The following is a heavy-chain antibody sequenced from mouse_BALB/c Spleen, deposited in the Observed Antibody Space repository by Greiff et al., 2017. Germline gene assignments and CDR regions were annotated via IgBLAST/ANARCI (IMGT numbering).Heavy chain of an antibody. Sequence: EVQLQQSGPELVKPGASVKISCKASGYTFTDYNMHWVKQSHGKSLEWIGYIYPYNGGTGYNQKFKSKATLTVDNSSSTAYMELRSLTSEDSAVYYCARGGYYGNYWYFDVWGAGTTVTVSS. CDR1: GYTFTDYN. J-gene: IGHJ1*01. V-gene: IGHV1S29*02. CDR3: ARGGYYGNYWYFDV. D-gene: IGHD2-1*01. CDR2: IYPYNGGT.